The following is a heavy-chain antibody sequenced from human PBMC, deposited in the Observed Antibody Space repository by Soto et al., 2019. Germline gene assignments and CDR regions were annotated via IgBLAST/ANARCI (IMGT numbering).Heavy chain of an antibody. CDR3: AHRGVRVTALFAY. Sequence: QITLRESGPTLVKPTQTLTLTCTFSGFSLTTTGVGLGWIRQAPGNALEWLALIYWDDDKRHSPSLKRRLTITHDTSNHHVVLTMTNIAPVDTATYYCAHRGVRVTALFAYWGPGIPVTVSS. CDR2: IYWDDDK. D-gene: IGHD3-16*01. J-gene: IGHJ4*02. V-gene: IGHV2-5*02. CDR1: GFSLTTTGVG.